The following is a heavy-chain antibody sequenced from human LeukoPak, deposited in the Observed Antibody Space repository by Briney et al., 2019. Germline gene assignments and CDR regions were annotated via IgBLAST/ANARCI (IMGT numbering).Heavy chain of an antibody. V-gene: IGHV3-30-3*01. CDR2: ISYDGSDK. Sequence: PGGSLRLSCAASGFTFNSNVMHWVRQAPGKGLEWVAVISYDGSDKYYADSVKGRFTISRDNSKNTLYLQMNSLRAEDTAVYYCARLAGTAAAAYNWFDPWGQGTLVTVSS. CDR3: ARLAGTAAAAYNWFDP. D-gene: IGHD6-13*01. CDR1: GFTFNSNV. J-gene: IGHJ5*02.